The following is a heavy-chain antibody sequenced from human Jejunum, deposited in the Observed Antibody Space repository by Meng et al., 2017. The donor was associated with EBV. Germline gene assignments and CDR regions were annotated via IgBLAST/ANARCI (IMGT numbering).Heavy chain of an antibody. CDR3: ATFRGAVSANGWFDP. CDR2: FDPEDDEM. J-gene: IGHJ5*02. CDR1: GHTLIELS. D-gene: IGHD6-19*01. Sequence: QVQLVQSGXEVKKXXXSVKVSCXVSGHTLIELSMHWVRQAPGKGLEWMGGFDPEDDEMVFAQEFQGRVTMTEDTSTNTAYMELSRLSSEDTAVYYCATFRGAVSANGWFDPWGQGTLVTVAS. V-gene: IGHV1-24*01.